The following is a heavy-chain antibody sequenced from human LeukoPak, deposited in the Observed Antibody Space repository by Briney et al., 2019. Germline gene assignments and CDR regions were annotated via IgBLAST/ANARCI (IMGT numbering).Heavy chain of an antibody. CDR2: ISSSGSSSK. CDR1: GFIFSTYS. V-gene: IGHV3-48*04. J-gene: IGHJ4*02. Sequence: GGSLRLSCAASGFIFSTYSMNWVRQAPGKGLEWVSYISSSGSSSKYYADSVKGRFTISRDNAKYSLYLQMNSLRAEDTAVHYCARGGLGSWTFDSWGQGTLITVSS. D-gene: IGHD1-26*01. CDR3: ARGGLGSWTFDS.